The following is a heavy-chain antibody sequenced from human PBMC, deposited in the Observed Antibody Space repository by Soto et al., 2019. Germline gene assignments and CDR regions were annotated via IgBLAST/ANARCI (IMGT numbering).Heavy chain of an antibody. V-gene: IGHV3-30-3*01. CDR1: GFTFSSYA. Sequence: QVHLVESGGGVVQPGRSLRLSCAASGFTFSSYAMVWVRQAPVRGLEWVAVIAYDGSYKYYADSVKGRFTISRDNSKNTLNLEMNSLRSEDTAVYHCARDVYRNGADAFDIWGQGTMVTVSS. CDR2: IAYDGSYK. CDR3: ARDVYRNGADAFDI. D-gene: IGHD5-18*01. J-gene: IGHJ3*02.